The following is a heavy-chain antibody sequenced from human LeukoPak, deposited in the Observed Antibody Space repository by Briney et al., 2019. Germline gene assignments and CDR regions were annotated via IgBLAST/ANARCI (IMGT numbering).Heavy chain of an antibody. J-gene: IGHJ6*02. V-gene: IGHV1-2*04. CDR1: GYTFTGYY. CDR2: INPNSGGT. D-gene: IGHD3-10*01. Sequence: GASVKVSCKASGYTFTGYYMHWVRQAPGQGLEWMGWINPNSGGTNYAQKFQGWVTMTRDTSISTAYMELSRPRSDDTAVYYCARDSSYGSGKTYYYYGMDVWGQGTTVTVSS. CDR3: ARDSSYGSGKTYYYYGMDV.